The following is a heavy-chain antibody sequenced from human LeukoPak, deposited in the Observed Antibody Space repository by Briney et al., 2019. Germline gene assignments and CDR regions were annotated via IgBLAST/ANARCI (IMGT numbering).Heavy chain of an antibody. D-gene: IGHD3-3*01. CDR1: GFTFSSYW. CDR3: ARDGHRDSFWSGYYDAFDI. CDR2: IKEDGSEK. V-gene: IGHV3-7*01. J-gene: IGHJ3*02. Sequence: PGGSLRLSCAASGFTFSSYWMGWVRQAPGKGLEWVANIKEDGSEKYYVDSVKGRFTISRDNAKNSLYLQMNSLRAEDTAVYYCARDGHRDSFWSGYYDAFDIWGQGTMVTVSS.